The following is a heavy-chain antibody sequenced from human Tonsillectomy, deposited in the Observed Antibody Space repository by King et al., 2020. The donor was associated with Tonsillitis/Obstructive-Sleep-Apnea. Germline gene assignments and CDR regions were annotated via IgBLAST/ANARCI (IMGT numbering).Heavy chain of an antibody. CDR1: GFTFSAYD. D-gene: IGHD4-23*01. CDR2: ISGGGINT. Sequence: VQLVESGGKLVQPGGSLRLSCAASGFTFSAYDMNWVRQAPGQGLEWVSAISGGGINTNYADSVKGRFTISGDNSKNTLYLHMNGLRADDTAVYYCAKTLHGCNWNYRPLYYLDNWGQGTLVTVSS. CDR3: AKTLHGCNWNYRPLYYLDN. J-gene: IGHJ4*02. V-gene: IGHV3-23*04.